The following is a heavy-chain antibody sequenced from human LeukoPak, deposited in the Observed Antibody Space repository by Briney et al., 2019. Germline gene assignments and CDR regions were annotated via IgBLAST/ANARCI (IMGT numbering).Heavy chain of an antibody. CDR2: ISDSGVST. J-gene: IGHJ4*02. Sequence: GGSLRLSCAASGFTFSSHAMSWVRQAAGKGLEWVSTISDSGVSTYYADSVEGRFTISRDNSKNTLYLQMSSLRAEDTALYYCAKDYDGVSPFDFWGQGTLVTV. D-gene: IGHD3-3*01. CDR1: GFTFSSHA. CDR3: AKDYDGVSPFDF. V-gene: IGHV3-23*01.